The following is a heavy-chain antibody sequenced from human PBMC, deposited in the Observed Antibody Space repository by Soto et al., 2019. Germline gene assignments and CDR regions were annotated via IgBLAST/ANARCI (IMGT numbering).Heavy chain of an antibody. CDR1: GFTVSSNY. V-gene: IGHV3-53*02. Sequence: EVQLVETGGGLIQPGGSPRLSCAASGFTVSSNYMSWVRQAPGKGLEWVSVIYSGGSTYYADSVKGRFTISRDNTKNTLYLQMNSLRAEDTAVYYCARGGSSGWYGVFRYFDLWGRGPLVTVSS. D-gene: IGHD6-19*01. CDR3: ARGGSSGWYGVFRYFDL. CDR2: IYSGGST. J-gene: IGHJ2*01.